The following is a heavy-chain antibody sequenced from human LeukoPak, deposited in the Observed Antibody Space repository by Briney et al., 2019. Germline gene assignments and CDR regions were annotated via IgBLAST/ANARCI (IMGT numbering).Heavy chain of an antibody. V-gene: IGHV3-23*01. CDR3: TKDRIGARPNDAFDI. Sequence: PGGSLRLSCEVSGFTFNNYAMTWVRQPPGKGLEWISVISGSGRTTDYADSEKGRFTVSRDNSKNTLHLQMNSLRVEDTAVFYCTKDRIGARPNDAFDIWGQGTMVTVSS. D-gene: IGHD6-6*01. J-gene: IGHJ3*02. CDR2: ISGSGRTT. CDR1: GFTFNNYA.